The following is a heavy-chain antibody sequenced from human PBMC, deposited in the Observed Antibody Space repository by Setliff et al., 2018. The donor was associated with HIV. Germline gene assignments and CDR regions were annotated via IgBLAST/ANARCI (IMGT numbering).Heavy chain of an antibody. D-gene: IGHD1-20*01. Sequence: PGGSLRLSCAASGFTFSTYSMNWVRQAPGKGLEWVSYISSTSTTIYYADSVKGRFTISRDNSKNTLYVQMNSLRAEDTAVYYCAKDIKGMDVWGQGTTVTVSS. CDR3: AKDIKGMDV. CDR1: GFTFSTYS. V-gene: IGHV3-48*01. CDR2: ISSTSTTI. J-gene: IGHJ6*02.